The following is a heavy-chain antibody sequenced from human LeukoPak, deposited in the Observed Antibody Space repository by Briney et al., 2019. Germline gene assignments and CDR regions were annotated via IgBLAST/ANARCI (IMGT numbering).Heavy chain of an antibody. J-gene: IGHJ4*02. V-gene: IGHV4-39*07. D-gene: IGHD6-19*01. Sequence: SETLSLTCTVSGGSISRSSYYWGWIRQPPGKGLEWIGSIYYSGSTYYNPSLKSRVTISVDTSKNQFSLKLSSVTAADTAVYYCARAGDSSGWYGGAFDYWGQGTLVTVSS. CDR1: GGSISRSSYY. CDR3: ARAGDSSGWYGGAFDY. CDR2: IYYSGST.